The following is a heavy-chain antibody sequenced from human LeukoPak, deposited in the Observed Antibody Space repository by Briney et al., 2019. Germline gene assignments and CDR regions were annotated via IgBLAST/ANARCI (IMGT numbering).Heavy chain of an antibody. D-gene: IGHD2-15*01. CDR1: GASISGYY. Sequence: SETLSLTCTVSGASISGYYGSWIRQSPGKTLEWIGYIHSTGSSNYNPSLKSRVTISADTSKNQFSLKLNSVTAADTAVYYCTRDRYSLSNWSPGTLVTVSS. CDR3: TRDRYSLSN. J-gene: IGHJ4*02. CDR2: IHSTGSS. V-gene: IGHV4-59*01.